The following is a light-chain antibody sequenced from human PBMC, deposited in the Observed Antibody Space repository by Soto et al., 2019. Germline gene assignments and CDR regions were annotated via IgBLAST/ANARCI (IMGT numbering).Light chain of an antibody. Sequence: DIVMTQSPDSLAVSLGERATVNCKSSQSVLHRSSNKNFLAWYQQKPGQPPKLLISWASTRESGVPDRFSGSGSETDFALTISSLQAEDVAFYFCKHYYNTPWTFGQGTKVE. CDR2: WAS. J-gene: IGKJ1*01. CDR3: KHYYNTPWT. CDR1: QSVLHRSSNKNF. V-gene: IGKV4-1*01.